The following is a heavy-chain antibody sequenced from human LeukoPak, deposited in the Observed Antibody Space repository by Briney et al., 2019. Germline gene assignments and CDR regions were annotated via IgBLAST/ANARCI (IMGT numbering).Heavy chain of an antibody. CDR3: ARGGSYVSLDP. D-gene: IGHD1-26*01. Sequence: GGSLRLSCAASGFTFSSYSINWVRQAPGKGLEWVSSISSISSYIYYADSVKGRFTISRDNAKNSLYLQMNSLRAEDTALYYCARGGSYVSLDPSGEGTLVTVSS. V-gene: IGHV3-21*04. J-gene: IGHJ5*02. CDR1: GFTFSSYS. CDR2: ISSISSYI.